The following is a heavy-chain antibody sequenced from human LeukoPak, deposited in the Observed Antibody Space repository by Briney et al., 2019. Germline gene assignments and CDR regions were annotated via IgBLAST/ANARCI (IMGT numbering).Heavy chain of an antibody. CDR1: GLMFSTSG. J-gene: IGHJ4*02. Sequence: GGSLRLSCAASGLMFSTSGVHWVRQAPGKGLEWVAFIQYDGSEIYYADSLKGRFTISRDNSKNTLYLQMNSLRAEDTAVFYCARESGAAKIGQMFNYWGQGTLVTVSS. CDR2: IQYDGSEI. D-gene: IGHD3-10*02. CDR3: ARESGAAKIGQMFNY. V-gene: IGHV3-30*02.